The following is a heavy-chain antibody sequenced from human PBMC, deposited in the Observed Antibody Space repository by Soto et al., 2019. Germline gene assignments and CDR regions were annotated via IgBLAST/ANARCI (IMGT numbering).Heavy chain of an antibody. CDR2: ISWNSNTI. Sequence: LSSAAAGFTFENYARHWVRQAPGKGLEWVSGISWNSNTIAYADSVKGRFTISRDNARNSLYLQMNSLRAEDTAFYYCAKDTGPNWGQGTLVTVSS. CDR1: GFTFENYA. V-gene: IGHV3-9*01. CDR3: AKDTGPN. J-gene: IGHJ4*02.